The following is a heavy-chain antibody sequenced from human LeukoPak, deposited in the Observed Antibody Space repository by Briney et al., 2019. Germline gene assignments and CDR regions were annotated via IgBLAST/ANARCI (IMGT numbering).Heavy chain of an antibody. D-gene: IGHD6-13*01. CDR3: ASTSSSWYPKYFQH. CDR1: GFTFSSYS. CDR2: ISSSSSTI. Sequence: GGSLRLSCAASGFTFSSYSMNWVRQAPGKGLEWVSYISSSSSTIYYADSVKGRFTISRDNAKNSLYLQMNSLRAEDTAVYHCASTSSSWYPKYFQHWGQGTLVTVSS. V-gene: IGHV3-48*04. J-gene: IGHJ1*01.